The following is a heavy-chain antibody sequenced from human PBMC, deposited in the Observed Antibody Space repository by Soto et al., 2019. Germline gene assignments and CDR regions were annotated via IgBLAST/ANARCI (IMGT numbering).Heavy chain of an antibody. Sequence: EVQLLESGGGLVQPGGSLRLSCAASGFTFSDYAMSWVRQAPGKGLDWVSAISSSGDHTFYADSVKGRFTISRDNSKNTLYLQVNSLRPEATAVYYCAKLLLPGLQFFDFWGQGTLVTVSS. D-gene: IGHD2-15*01. CDR2: ISSSGDHT. V-gene: IGHV3-23*01. CDR3: AKLLLPGLQFFDF. CDR1: GFTFSDYA. J-gene: IGHJ4*02.